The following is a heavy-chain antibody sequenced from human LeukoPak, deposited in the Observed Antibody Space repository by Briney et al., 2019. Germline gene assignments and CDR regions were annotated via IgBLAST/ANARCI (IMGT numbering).Heavy chain of an antibody. J-gene: IGHJ4*02. Sequence: GGSLRLSCVASGFTVNSNYMNWVRQAPGKGLEWVSLIYGGTNTYYADSVKGRFTISRDNSKNTLYLQMNSLRAEDTAVYYCAKGGLYYYDSSGYSDYWGQGTLVTVSS. D-gene: IGHD3-22*01. CDR2: IYGGTNT. CDR3: AKGGLYYYDSSGYSDY. V-gene: IGHV3-53*01. CDR1: GFTVNSNY.